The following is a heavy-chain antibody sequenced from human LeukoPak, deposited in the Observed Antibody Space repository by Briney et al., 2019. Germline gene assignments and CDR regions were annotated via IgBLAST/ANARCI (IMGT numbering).Heavy chain of an antibody. CDR1: GFTFSSYA. Sequence: PGGSLRLSCAASGFTFSSYAMSWVRQAPGKGLEWVSAISGSGGSTYYADSVKGRFTISRDNSKNTLYLQMNSLRAEDTAVYYCAKYPYDCWSGTPAYGMDVWGQGTTVTVSS. CDR3: AKYPYDCWSGTPAYGMDV. J-gene: IGHJ6*02. D-gene: IGHD3-3*01. CDR2: ISGSGGST. V-gene: IGHV3-23*01.